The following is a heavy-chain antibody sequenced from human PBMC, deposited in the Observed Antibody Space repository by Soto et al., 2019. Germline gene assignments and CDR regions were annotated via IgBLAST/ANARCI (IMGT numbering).Heavy chain of an antibody. J-gene: IGHJ4*02. Sequence: PSETLSLTCTVSGGSITSSSYSWGWIRQPPGKGLEWIGNIYYSGSTYYNPSLKSRVTISVDTSKNQFSLKLSSVTAADTAVYYCMLGSGWKDFDYWGQGTLVTVSS. CDR1: GGSITSSSYS. D-gene: IGHD3-22*01. V-gene: IGHV4-39*01. CDR2: IYYSGST. CDR3: MLGSGWKDFDY.